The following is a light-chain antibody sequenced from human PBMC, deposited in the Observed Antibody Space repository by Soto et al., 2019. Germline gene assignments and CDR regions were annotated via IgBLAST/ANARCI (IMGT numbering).Light chain of an antibody. CDR3: QQYNSYPLT. J-gene: IGKJ4*01. V-gene: IGKV1-5*03. Sequence: DIQMTQSPSTLSASVGDRVTITCRASQSISSWLAWYQQKPGKAPNLLIYKASSLQSGVPSRLSGSGSGTEFTLTISSLQPDDFTTYCCQQYNSYPLTFGGGTKVEIK. CDR1: QSISSW. CDR2: KAS.